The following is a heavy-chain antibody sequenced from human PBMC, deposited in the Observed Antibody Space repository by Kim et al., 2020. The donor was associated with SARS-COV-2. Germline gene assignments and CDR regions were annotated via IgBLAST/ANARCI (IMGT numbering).Heavy chain of an antibody. CDR3: ARGMRGSGFDI. Sequence: ASVKVSCKASGYTFTSNVIHWVRQAPGQRLEWMGWINAGNGNTKYSQQFQGRVTITRDTSASTAYMELSSLRSEDTAMYYCARGMRGSGFDIWGQGTMVTVSS. CDR1: GYTFTSNV. D-gene: IGHD3-10*01. V-gene: IGHV1-3*01. J-gene: IGHJ3*02. CDR2: INAGNGNT.